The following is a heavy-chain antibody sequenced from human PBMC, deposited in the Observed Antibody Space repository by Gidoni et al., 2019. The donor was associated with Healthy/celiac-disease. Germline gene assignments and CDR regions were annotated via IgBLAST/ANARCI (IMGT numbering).Heavy chain of an antibody. V-gene: IGHV3-30*03. CDR1: VFTFSSYG. Sequence: VQLVESGAGVVQPGMSLRLSCAAPVFTFSSYGMHWVRQAPGKGLEWVAVIAYDGSNKYYADSVKGRFTISRDNSKNTLYLQMNSLRAEDTAVYYCARSNYGDYFYYYYYMDVWGKGTTVTVSS. J-gene: IGHJ6*03. CDR2: IAYDGSNK. D-gene: IGHD4-17*01. CDR3: ARSNYGDYFYYYYYMDV.